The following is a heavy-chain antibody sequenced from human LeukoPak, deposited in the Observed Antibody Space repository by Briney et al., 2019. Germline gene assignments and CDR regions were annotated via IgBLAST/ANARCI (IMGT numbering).Heavy chain of an antibody. CDR2: ISSSSSYI. CDR3: ARAEYSSSNPWIAFDI. J-gene: IGHJ3*02. V-gene: IGHV3-21*01. Sequence: GGSLRLSCAASGFTFSSYSMNWVRQAPGKGLEWVSSISSSSSYIYYADSVKGRFTISRDNAKNSLYLQMNSLRAEDTAVYYCARAEYSSSNPWIAFDIWGQGTMVTVSS. CDR1: GFTFSSYS. D-gene: IGHD6-6*01.